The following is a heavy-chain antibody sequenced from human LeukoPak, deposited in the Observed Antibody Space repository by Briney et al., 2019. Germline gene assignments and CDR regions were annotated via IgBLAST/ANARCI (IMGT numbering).Heavy chain of an antibody. CDR2: MNPNSGNT. CDR1: GYTFTSYD. Sequence: ASVKVSCKASGYTFTSYDINWVRQATGQGLEWMGWMNPNSGNTGYAQKFQGRVTITRNTSISTAYMELSSLRSEDTAVYYCARDTEIARTYYYDSSGYYYGYWGQGTLVTVSS. V-gene: IGHV1-8*03. D-gene: IGHD3-22*01. J-gene: IGHJ4*02. CDR3: ARDTEIARTYYYDSSGYYYGY.